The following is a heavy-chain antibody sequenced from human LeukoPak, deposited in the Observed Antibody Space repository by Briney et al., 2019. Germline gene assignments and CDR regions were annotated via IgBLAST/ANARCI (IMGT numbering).Heavy chain of an antibody. Sequence: SETLSLTCAVYGGSFSGYYWSWIRQPPGKGLEWIGEINHSGSTNYNPSLKSRVTISVDTSKNQFSLKLSSVTAADTAVYYCARAKRAAAGNWGQGTLVTVSS. D-gene: IGHD6-13*01. CDR3: ARAKRAAAGN. V-gene: IGHV4-34*01. CDR1: GGSFSGYY. J-gene: IGHJ4*02. CDR2: INHSGST.